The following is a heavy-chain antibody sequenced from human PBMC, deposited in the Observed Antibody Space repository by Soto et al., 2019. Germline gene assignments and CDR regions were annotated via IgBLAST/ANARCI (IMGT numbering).Heavy chain of an antibody. V-gene: IGHV1-46*01. CDR2: INPSGGST. CDR3: AREMTMITFGGVMAHGMDV. Sequence: ASGKVSCKASGYTFTSYYMHWVRQAPGKELEGMGIINPSGGSTSYAQKFQGRVTMTRDTSTSTVYMELSSLRSEDTAVYYCAREMTMITFGGVMAHGMDVWGQGTTVTVSS. D-gene: IGHD3-16*01. CDR1: GYTFTSYY. J-gene: IGHJ6*02.